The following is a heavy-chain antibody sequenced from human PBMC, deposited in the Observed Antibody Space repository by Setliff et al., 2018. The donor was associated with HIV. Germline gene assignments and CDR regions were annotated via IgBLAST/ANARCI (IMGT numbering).Heavy chain of an antibody. CDR3: APYNTRSGYYSMGWFDP. D-gene: IGHD3-3*01. CDR1: GGSISSGGYY. Sequence: PSETLSLTCTVSGGSISSGGYYWSWIRQHPGKGLEWIGYIHNTGSTYYNPSLKSRVTISVDTSKNQFSLKLSSVTAADTAVYYCAPYNTRSGYYSMGWFDPWGQGTLVTVSS. V-gene: IGHV4-31*03. J-gene: IGHJ5*02. CDR2: IHNTGST.